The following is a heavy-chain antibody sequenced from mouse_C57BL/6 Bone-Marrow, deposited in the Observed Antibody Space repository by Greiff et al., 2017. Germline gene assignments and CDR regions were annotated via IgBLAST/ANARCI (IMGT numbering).Heavy chain of an antibody. Sequence: EVMLVESGGGLVQPGGSLKLSCAASGFTFSDYGMAWVRQAPRKGPEWVAFISNLAYSIYYADTVTGRFTISRENAKNTLYLEMRSLRSEDTAMYYCASGYYAMDYWGQGTSVTVSS. V-gene: IGHV5-15*01. J-gene: IGHJ4*01. CDR2: ISNLAYSI. CDR3: ASGYYAMDY. CDR1: GFTFSDYG.